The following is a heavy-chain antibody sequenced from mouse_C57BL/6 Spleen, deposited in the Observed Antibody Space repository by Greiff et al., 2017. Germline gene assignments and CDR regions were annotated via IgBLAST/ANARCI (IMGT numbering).Heavy chain of an antibody. V-gene: IGHV1-81*01. CDR2: IYPRSGNT. J-gene: IGHJ1*03. D-gene: IGHD2-5*01. Sequence: QVQLQQSGAELARPGASVKLSCKASGYTFTSYGISWVKQRTGQGLEWIGEIYPRSGNTYYNEKFKGKATLTADKSSSTAYMELRSLTSEDSAVYFCARAYYSNYVYFEVWGTGTTVTVSS. CDR3: ARAYYSNYVYFEV. CDR1: GYTFTSYG.